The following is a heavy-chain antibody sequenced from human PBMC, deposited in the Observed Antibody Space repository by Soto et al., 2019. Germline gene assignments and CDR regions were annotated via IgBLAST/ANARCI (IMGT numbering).Heavy chain of an antibody. CDR1: GVSISSSSW. V-gene: IGHV4-4*02. J-gene: IGHJ4*02. CDR2: IYHSGST. CDR3: ARGWIVVTTTYFDH. Sequence: QVQLQESGPGLVKPSGTLSLTCAVSGVSISSSSWWSWVRQPPGKGLEWIGQIYHSGSTNYNPSLKSRVTISVDKSENQFSLKLNSVTAADTALYYCARGWIVVTTTYFDHWGQGALGTVSS. D-gene: IGHD3-22*01.